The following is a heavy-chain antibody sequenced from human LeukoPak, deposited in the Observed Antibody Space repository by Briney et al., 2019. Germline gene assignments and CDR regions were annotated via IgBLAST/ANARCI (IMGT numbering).Heavy chain of an antibody. CDR1: GFTFSSYA. CDR3: AREGISWGDFDY. CDR2: ISYDGSNK. V-gene: IGHV3-30*04. J-gene: IGHJ4*02. Sequence: GGSLRLSCAASGFTFSSYAMHWVRQAPGKGLEWVAVISYDGSNKYYADSVKGRFTISRDNSKNTLYLQMNSLRAEDTAVYYCAREGISWGDFDYWGQGTLVTVSS. D-gene: IGHD7-27*01.